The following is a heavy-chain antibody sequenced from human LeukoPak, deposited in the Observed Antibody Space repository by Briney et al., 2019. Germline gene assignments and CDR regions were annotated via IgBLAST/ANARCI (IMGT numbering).Heavy chain of an antibody. J-gene: IGHJ4*01. V-gene: IGHV4-39*07. CDR2: IYSSGST. D-gene: IGHD4-17*01. CDR1: GGSIGGSAYY. Sequence: SETLSLTCSVSGGSIGGSAYYWCWIRQSPDEGLDWIGSIYSSGSTYYSPSLKSRLTISLDTSKNQFSLILTSVAAADAAVYYCARSATVTSGYFDYWGLGILVTVSS. CDR3: ARSATVTSGYFDY.